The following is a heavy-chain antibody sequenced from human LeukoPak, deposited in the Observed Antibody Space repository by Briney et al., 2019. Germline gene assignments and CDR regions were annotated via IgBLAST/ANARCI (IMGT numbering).Heavy chain of an antibody. CDR1: GFTFSDYS. Sequence: PGGCLRLSCVVSGFTFSDYSMNWVRQAPGKWLEWVSYISSISSTIYYADSVKGRFTISRDNAKKSLYLQMNSLRPEDTAIYYCGRLGSSPGRRVTSTYYYYYYMDVWGKGTTVTVSS. CDR2: ISSISSTI. D-gene: IGHD5-12*01. V-gene: IGHV3-48*01. CDR3: GRLGSSPGRRVTSTYYYYYYMDV. J-gene: IGHJ6*03.